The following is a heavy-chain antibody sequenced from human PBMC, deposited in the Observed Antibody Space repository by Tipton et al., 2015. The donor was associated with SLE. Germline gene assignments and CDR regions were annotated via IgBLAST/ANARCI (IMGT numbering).Heavy chain of an antibody. D-gene: IGHD5-24*01. Sequence: TLSLTCTVSGGPISSGGYSWSWIRQPPGKGLEWIGYIYHSGSTYYNPSLKSRVTISVDRSKNQFSLKLSSVTAADTAVYYCARDLRRAGPDAFDIWGQGTMVTVSS. V-gene: IGHV4-30-2*01. J-gene: IGHJ3*02. CDR1: GGPISSGGYS. CDR2: IYHSGST. CDR3: ARDLRRAGPDAFDI.